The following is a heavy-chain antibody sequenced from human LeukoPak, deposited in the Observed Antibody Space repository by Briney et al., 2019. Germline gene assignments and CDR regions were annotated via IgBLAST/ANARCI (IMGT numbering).Heavy chain of an antibody. CDR2: IYYSGST. J-gene: IGHJ5*02. CDR3: ARTNSENYDILTGYSNWFDP. Sequence: SETLSLTCTVSGGPISSYYWSWIRQPPGKGLEWIGYIYYSGSTNYNPSLKSRVTISVDTSKNQFSLKLSSVTAADTAVYYCARTNSENYDILTGYSNWFDPWGQGTLVTVSS. CDR1: GGPISSYY. V-gene: IGHV4-59*01. D-gene: IGHD3-9*01.